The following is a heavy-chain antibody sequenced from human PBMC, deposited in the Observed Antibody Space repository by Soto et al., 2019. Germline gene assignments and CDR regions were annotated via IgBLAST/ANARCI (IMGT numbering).Heavy chain of an antibody. J-gene: IGHJ5*02. CDR2: IIPVFGTV. CDR1: GGTFSNYA. CDR3: AKFDPLGELLWFDP. V-gene: IGHV1-69*06. D-gene: IGHD3-16*01. Sequence: QEQLVQSGAEVKKPGSSVKVSCRASGGTFSNYAISWVRQAPGRGLEWMGGIIPVFGTVVYAQKLQGRVTITADNSTRRAYMELRSLRSDDTAVYSCAKFDPLGELLWFDPWGQGTLVTVSS.